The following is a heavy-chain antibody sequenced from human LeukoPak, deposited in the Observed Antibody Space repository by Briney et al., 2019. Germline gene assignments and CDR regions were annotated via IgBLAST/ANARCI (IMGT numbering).Heavy chain of an antibody. V-gene: IGHV3-74*01. CDR3: GRGGAGLADY. D-gene: IGHD1-26*01. CDR2: INPEETTI. J-gene: IGHJ4*02. CDR1: GFTFSKYW. Sequence: GGSLRLSCTVSGFTFSKYWMHWVRQAPGKGLVWVSRINPEETTINYADSVKGRFTISRDNAQNTLYLQMDSLRPEDSALYYCGRGGAGLADYWGPGTLVTVSS.